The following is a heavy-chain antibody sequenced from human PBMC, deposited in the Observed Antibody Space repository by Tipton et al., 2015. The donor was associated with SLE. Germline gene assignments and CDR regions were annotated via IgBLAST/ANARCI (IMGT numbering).Heavy chain of an antibody. V-gene: IGHV4-4*07. CDR1: GGSISSYY. CDR3: ARGRAGGSSSTDFQH. J-gene: IGHJ1*01. CDR2: IYTSGST. D-gene: IGHD6-13*01. Sequence: TLSLTCTVSGGSISSYYWSWIRQPAGKGLEWIGRIYTSGSTNYNPSLKSRATMSVDTSKNQFSLKLSSVTAADTAVYYCARGRAGGSSSTDFQHWGQGTLVTVSS.